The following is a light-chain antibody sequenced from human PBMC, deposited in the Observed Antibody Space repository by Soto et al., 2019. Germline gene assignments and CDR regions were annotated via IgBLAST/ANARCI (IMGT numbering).Light chain of an antibody. V-gene: IGKV3-20*01. CDR3: QQYGSSPYP. Sequence: EIVLTQSPGTLSLSPGERATLSCRASQSVSSSYLAWYQQKPGQAPRLLIYGASSMATGIPDRFSGSGSGTDFTLTISRLEPEDFAVYYCQQYGSSPYPFGRGTRLEIK. J-gene: IGKJ5*01. CDR2: GAS. CDR1: QSVSSSY.